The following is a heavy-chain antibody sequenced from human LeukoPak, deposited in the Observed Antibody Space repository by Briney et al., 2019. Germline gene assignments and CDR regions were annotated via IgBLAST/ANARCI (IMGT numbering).Heavy chain of an antibody. CDR2: VSASGFT. D-gene: IGHD3/OR15-3a*01. CDR1: GFSAFGLSSYA. J-gene: IGHJ4*02. Sequence: GGSLRLSCVASGFSAFGLSSYAMSWVRQAPGKGLEWVSVVSASGFTSYGDSVKGRFTISRDNAKNSLFLQMNSLRAEDTAIYYCAGDWTGYQYYFDSWGQGTLVTVSS. CDR3: AGDWTGYQYYFDS. V-gene: IGHV3-23*01.